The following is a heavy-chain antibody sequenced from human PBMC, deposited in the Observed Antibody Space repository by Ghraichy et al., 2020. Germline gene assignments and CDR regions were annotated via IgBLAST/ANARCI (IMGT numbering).Heavy chain of an antibody. CDR2: ISGSGGST. D-gene: IGHD6-19*01. CDR3: AAGPGIAVADRIYFDY. Sequence: GGSLRLSCAASGFTFSSYAMSWVRQAPGKGLEWVSAISGSGGSTYYADSVKGRFTISRDNSKNTLYLQMNSLRAEDTAVYYCAAGPGIAVADRIYFDYWGQGTLVTVSS. V-gene: IGHV3-23*01. J-gene: IGHJ4*02. CDR1: GFTFSSYA.